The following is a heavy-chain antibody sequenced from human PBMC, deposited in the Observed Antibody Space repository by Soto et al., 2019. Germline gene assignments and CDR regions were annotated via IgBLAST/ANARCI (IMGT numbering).Heavy chain of an antibody. J-gene: IGHJ6*02. CDR1: GFTFRTYA. V-gene: IGHV3-30-3*01. Sequence: QVQLVESGGGVVQPGRSLRLSCAASGFTFRTYAMYWVRQAPGKGLEWVAVISNDGRNNYYADSVKGRFTISRDNSRSTLYLQMNSLRAEDSAVYYCAREYCSGGTCRSNYFDMDVRGQGTTVTVSS. CDR2: ISNDGRNN. CDR3: AREYCSGGTCRSNYFDMDV. D-gene: IGHD2-15*01.